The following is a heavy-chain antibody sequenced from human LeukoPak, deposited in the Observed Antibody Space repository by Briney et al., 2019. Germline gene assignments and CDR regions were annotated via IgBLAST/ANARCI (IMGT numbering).Heavy chain of an antibody. V-gene: IGHV3-23*01. J-gene: IGHJ4*02. Sequence: GGSLRLSCEASGFTFSSYAMSWVRQAPGKGLEWVSAISGSGENTYYADSVKGRFTISRDNSKNTLYLQMNSLRVEDTAVYYCAKYRRVLNYFDYWGQRTLVTVSS. CDR3: AKYRRVLNYFDY. CDR2: ISGSGENT. D-gene: IGHD6-19*01. CDR1: GFTFSSYA.